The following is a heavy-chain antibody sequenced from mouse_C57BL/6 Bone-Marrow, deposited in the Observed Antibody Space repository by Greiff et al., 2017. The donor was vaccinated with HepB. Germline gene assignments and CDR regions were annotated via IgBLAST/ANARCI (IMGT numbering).Heavy chain of an antibody. Sequence: VKVVESGGGLVQSGRSLRLSCATSGFTFSDFYMEWVRQAPGKGLEWIAASRNKANDYTTEYSASVKGRFIVSRDTSQSILYLQMNALRAEDTAIYYCARDDLRLRFAYWGQGTLVTVSA. CDR1: GFTFSDFY. D-gene: IGHD3-2*02. CDR3: ARDDLRLRFAY. V-gene: IGHV7-1*01. CDR2: SRNKANDYTT. J-gene: IGHJ3*01.